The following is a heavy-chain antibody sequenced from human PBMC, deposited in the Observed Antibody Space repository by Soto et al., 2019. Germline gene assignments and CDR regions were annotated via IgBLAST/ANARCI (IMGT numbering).Heavy chain of an antibody. V-gene: IGHV3-11*01. J-gene: IGHJ4*02. CDR3: ARQSPTTNRPRWDFDY. CDR2: ISSSGSTI. D-gene: IGHD1-7*01. CDR1: GFTFSNYA. Sequence: PGGSLRLSCAASGFTFSNYAMSWVRQAPGKGLEWVSYISSSGSTIYYADSVKGRFTISRDNAKNSLYLQMNSLRAEDTAVYYCARQSPTTNRPRWDFDYWGQGTLVTVSS.